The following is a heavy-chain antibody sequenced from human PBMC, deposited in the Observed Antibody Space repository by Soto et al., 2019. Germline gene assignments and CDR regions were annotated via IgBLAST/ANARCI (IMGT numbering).Heavy chain of an antibody. Sequence: PGGSLRLSCAASGFTFSRYAMSWVRQAPGKGLEWVSTLSGPGGGTCYADSVKGRFTISRDNFKSSLYLQMSSLRAEDTAVYYCAKGKISTTTYTSFDSWGQGTLVTVSS. D-gene: IGHD1-26*01. J-gene: IGHJ5*01. CDR2: LSGPGGGT. V-gene: IGHV3-23*01. CDR3: AKGKISTTTYTSFDS. CDR1: GFTFSRYA.